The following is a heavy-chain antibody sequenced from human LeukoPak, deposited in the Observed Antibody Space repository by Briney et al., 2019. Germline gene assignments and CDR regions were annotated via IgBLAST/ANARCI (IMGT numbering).Heavy chain of an antibody. J-gene: IGHJ4*02. D-gene: IGHD6-19*01. V-gene: IGHV3-30*18. CDR3: AKDFPGIAVAGTFGSTY. CDR1: GFTFSSYG. Sequence: GGSLRLSCAASGFTFSSYGMHWVRQAPGKGLEWVAVISYDGSNKYYADSVKGRFTISRDNSKNTLYLQMNSLRAEDTAVYYCAKDFPGIAVAGTFGSTYWGQGTLVTVSS. CDR2: ISYDGSNK.